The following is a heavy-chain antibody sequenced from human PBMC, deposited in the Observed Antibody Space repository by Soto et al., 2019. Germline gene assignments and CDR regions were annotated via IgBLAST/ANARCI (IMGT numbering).Heavy chain of an antibody. Sequence: ASVKVSCKASGGTFSSYAISWVRQAPGQGLEWMGGIIPIFGTANYAQKFQGRVTITADESTSTAYMELSSLRSEDTAVYYCARESEYSSSWGWFDPWGQGTLVTVSS. J-gene: IGHJ5*02. D-gene: IGHD6-13*01. V-gene: IGHV1-69*13. CDR2: IIPIFGTA. CDR3: ARESEYSSSWGWFDP. CDR1: GGTFSSYA.